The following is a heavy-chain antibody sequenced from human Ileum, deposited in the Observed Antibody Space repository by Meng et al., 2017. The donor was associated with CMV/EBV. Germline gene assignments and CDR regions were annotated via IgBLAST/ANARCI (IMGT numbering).Heavy chain of an antibody. Sequence: QLHLRESGPGTVNPSETLPLTCSCSGASINSGIYYWGWIRQPPGKGLEWIGEVTRSGSTNYNPSLKSRLIISLDTSTNQFSLKLNSVTAADTAIYCCARGSSQVWELLHYWGQGTLVTVSS. D-gene: IGHD1-26*01. V-gene: IGHV4-39*07. CDR1: GASINSGIYY. CDR3: ARGSSQVWELLHY. J-gene: IGHJ4*02. CDR2: VTRSGST.